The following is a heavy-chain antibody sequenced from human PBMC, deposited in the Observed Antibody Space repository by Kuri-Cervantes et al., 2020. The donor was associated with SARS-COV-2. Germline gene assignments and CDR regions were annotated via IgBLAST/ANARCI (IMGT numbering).Heavy chain of an antibody. D-gene: IGHD3-22*01. J-gene: IGHJ6*02. V-gene: IGHV1-69*04. CDR1: GYTFSSYA. CDR3: ARDNYYDSSGYCGRGYYYYGMDV. Sequence: SVKVSCKASGYTFSSYAISWVRQAPGQGLEWMGRIIPILGIANYAQKFQGRVTITADKSTSTAYMELSSLRSEDTAVYYCARDNYYDSSGYCGRGYYYYGMDVWGQGTTVTVSS. CDR2: IIPILGIA.